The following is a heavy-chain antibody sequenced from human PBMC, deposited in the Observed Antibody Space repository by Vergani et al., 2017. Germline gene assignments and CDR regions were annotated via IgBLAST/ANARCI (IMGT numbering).Heavy chain of an antibody. V-gene: IGHV3-66*02. CDR3: ARDPGAIHYYGMDV. CDR1: GFTFSSYA. Sequence: EVQLLESGGGLVQPGGSLRLSCAASGFTFSSYAMSWVRQAPGKGLEWVSVIYSGGSTYYADSVKGRFTISRDNSKNTLYLQMNSLRAEDTAVYYCARDPGAIHYYGMDVWGQGTTVTVSS. D-gene: IGHD2-2*01. J-gene: IGHJ6*02. CDR2: IYSGGST.